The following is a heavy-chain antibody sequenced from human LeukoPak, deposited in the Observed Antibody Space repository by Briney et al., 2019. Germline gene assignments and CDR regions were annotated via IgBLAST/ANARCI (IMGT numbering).Heavy chain of an antibody. J-gene: IGHJ4*02. D-gene: IGHD3-22*01. Sequence: VASVKVSCKASGYTFTSYAMHWVRQAPGQRLEWMGWINAGNGNTKYSQKFQGRVTITRDTSASTAYMGLRSLRSDDTAVYYCARDPPGLRYYDSSGYYNLDYWGQGTLVTVSS. V-gene: IGHV1-3*01. CDR1: GYTFTSYA. CDR3: ARDPPGLRYYDSSGYYNLDY. CDR2: INAGNGNT.